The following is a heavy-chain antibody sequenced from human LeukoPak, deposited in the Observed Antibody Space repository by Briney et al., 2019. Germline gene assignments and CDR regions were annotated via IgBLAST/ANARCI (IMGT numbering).Heavy chain of an antibody. CDR3: ARGWGYYGSGSYSTD. CDR2: INHSGST. J-gene: IGHJ4*02. CDR1: GGSISSSSYY. D-gene: IGHD3-10*01. V-gene: IGHV4-39*07. Sequence: PSETLSLTCTVSGGSISSSSYYWSWIRQPPGKGLEWIGEINHSGSTNYNPSLKSRVTISVDTSKNQFSLKLSSVTAADTAVYYCARGWGYYGSGSYSTDWGQGTLVTVSS.